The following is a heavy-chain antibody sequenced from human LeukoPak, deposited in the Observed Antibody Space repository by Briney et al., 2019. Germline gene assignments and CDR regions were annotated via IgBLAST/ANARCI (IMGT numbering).Heavy chain of an antibody. V-gene: IGHV4-59*02. J-gene: IGHJ4*02. CDR3: ARGPLDSGYTYFDY. D-gene: IGHD5-12*01. Sequence: SETLSLTCTVSGGSVSSYYWSWIRQPPGKGLEWIGYFSYSGSTNYNPSLKSRVTISVDTSKNQFSLKLSSVTAADTAVYYCARGPLDSGYTYFDYWGQGTLVTVSS. CDR2: FSYSGST. CDR1: GGSVSSYY.